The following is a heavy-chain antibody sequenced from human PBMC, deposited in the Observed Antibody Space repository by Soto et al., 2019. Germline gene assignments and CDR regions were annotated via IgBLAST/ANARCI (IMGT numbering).Heavy chain of an antibody. J-gene: IGHJ4*02. CDR1: GGTFSSYA. V-gene: IGHV1-69*13. D-gene: IGHD3-10*01. CDR3: ATSNNYGSGSYHFDY. CDR2: IIPIFGTA. Sequence: SVKVSCKASGGTFSSYAISWVRQAPGQGLEWMGGIIPIFGTANYAQKFQGRVTVTADESTSTAYMELSSLRSEDTAVYYCATSNNYGSGSYHFDYWGQGTLVTVSS.